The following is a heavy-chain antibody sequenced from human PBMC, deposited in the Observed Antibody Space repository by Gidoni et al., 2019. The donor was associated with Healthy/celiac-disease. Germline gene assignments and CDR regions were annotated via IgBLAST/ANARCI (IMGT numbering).Heavy chain of an antibody. V-gene: IGHV1-69*02. J-gene: IGHJ5*02. CDR1: GGTFSSYT. Sequence: QLQLVQSGAEVKTPGSSVKVSGKASGGTFSSYTISWVRQATGQGVEWMGRIIPILGIANYAQKFRGRVTITADKSTSTAYMELSSLRSEDTAVYYCARPYNWNDGGFDPWGQGTLVTVSS. CDR3: ARPYNWNDGGFDP. CDR2: IIPILGIA. D-gene: IGHD1-20*01.